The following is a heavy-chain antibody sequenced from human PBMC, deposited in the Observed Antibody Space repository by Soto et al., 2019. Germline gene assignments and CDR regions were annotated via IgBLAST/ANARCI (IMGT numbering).Heavy chain of an antibody. D-gene: IGHD1-1*01. CDR3: ARGKGMEENYFYYGLDI. Sequence: ASVKVSCKASGYTFSTYAMHWVRQAPGQSLEWMGWLNGGTGQTRYSQKFQDRVIITRDTSASTGYMELSSLTSEDTAVYYCARGKGMEENYFYYGLDIWGQGTTVTVSS. J-gene: IGHJ6*02. CDR1: GYTFSTYA. CDR2: LNGGTGQT. V-gene: IGHV1-3*01.